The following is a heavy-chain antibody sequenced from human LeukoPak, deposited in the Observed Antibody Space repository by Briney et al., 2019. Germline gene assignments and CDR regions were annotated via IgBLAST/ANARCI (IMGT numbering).Heavy chain of an antibody. CDR1: GFTFSSYA. D-gene: IGHD3-22*01. Sequence: GGSLRLSCAASGFTFSSYAMHWVRQASGKGLEWVGRIRSRANNYATAYAASVKGRFTISRDDSKNTAYLQMNSLKTEDTAVYYCTGDNFDSSVKFDYWGQGTLVTVSS. V-gene: IGHV3-73*01. CDR3: TGDNFDSSVKFDY. J-gene: IGHJ4*02. CDR2: IRSRANNYAT.